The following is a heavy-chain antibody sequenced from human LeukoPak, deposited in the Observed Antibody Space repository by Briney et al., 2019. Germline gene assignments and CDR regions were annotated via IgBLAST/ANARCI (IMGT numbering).Heavy chain of an antibody. Sequence: PGGSLRLSCAASGFTFSSYAMHWVRQAPGKGLEWVAVISYDGSNKYYADSVKGRFTISRDNSKNTLYLQMSSLRAEDTAVYYCVKGTGTKYYYYGMDVWGQGTTVTVSS. V-gene: IGHV3-30*14. CDR1: GFTFSSYA. CDR3: VKGTGTKYYYYGMDV. D-gene: IGHD6-13*01. J-gene: IGHJ6*02. CDR2: ISYDGSNK.